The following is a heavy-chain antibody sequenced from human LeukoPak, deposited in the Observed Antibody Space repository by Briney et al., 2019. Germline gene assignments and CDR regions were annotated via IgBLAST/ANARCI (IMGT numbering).Heavy chain of an antibody. Sequence: GGSLRLSCAASGFTFSSYSMNWVRQAPGKGLEWVSSISSSSSYIYYADSVKGRFTISRDNAKNSLYLQMNSLRAEDTAVYYCVSGVLRGFWSGYRTAPPGVGTYYFDYWGQGTLVTVSS. CDR3: VSGVLRGFWSGYRTAPPGVGTYYFDY. CDR1: GFTFSSYS. D-gene: IGHD3-3*01. V-gene: IGHV3-21*01. J-gene: IGHJ4*02. CDR2: ISSSSSYI.